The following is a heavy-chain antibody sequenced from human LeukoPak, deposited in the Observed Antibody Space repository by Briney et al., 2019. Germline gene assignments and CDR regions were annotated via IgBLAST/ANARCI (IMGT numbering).Heavy chain of an antibody. CDR3: AREIVVVPAAMIGVPYYYYYGMDV. J-gene: IGHJ6*02. D-gene: IGHD2-2*01. CDR2: IKQDGSEK. V-gene: IGHV3-7*01. CDR1: GFTLSSYW. Sequence: GGSLRLSCAASGFTLSSYWMSWVRQAPGKGLEWVANIKQDGSEKYYVDSVKGRFTISRDNAKNSLYLQMNSLRAEDTAVYYCAREIVVVPAAMIGVPYYYYYGMDVWGQGTTVTVSS.